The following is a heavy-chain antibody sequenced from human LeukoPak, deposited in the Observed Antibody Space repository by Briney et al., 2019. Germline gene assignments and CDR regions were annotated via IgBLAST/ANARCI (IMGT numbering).Heavy chain of an antibody. J-gene: IGHJ5*02. CDR3: ARITGGFGFDP. CDR1: GYTFTGYY. Sequence: SVKVSCKASGYTFTGYYMHWVRQAPGQGLEWMGRIIPILGIANYAQKFQSRVTITADKSTSTAYMELSSLRSEDTAVYYCARITGGFGFDPWGQGTLVTVSS. CDR2: IIPILGIA. V-gene: IGHV1-69*02. D-gene: IGHD3-16*01.